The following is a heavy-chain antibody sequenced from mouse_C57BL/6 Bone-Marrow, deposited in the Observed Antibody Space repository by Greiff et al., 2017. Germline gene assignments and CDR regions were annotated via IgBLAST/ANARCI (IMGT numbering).Heavy chain of an antibody. CDR2: IYPRDGST. Sequence: VQLQQSGPELVKPGASVKLSCKASGYTFTSYDINWVKQRPGKGLEWIGWIYPRDGSTKYNEKFKGKATLTVDTSSSTAYMELHSLTSEAAVVSFCARDYGSGYWYFDVWGTGTTVTVSS. D-gene: IGHD1-1*01. CDR1: GYTFTSYD. J-gene: IGHJ1*03. CDR3: ARDYGSGYWYFDV. V-gene: IGHV1-85*01.